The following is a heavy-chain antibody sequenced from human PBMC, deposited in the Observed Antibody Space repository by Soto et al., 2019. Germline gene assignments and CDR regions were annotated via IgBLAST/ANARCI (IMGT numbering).Heavy chain of an antibody. V-gene: IGHV6-1*01. J-gene: IGHJ6*03. D-gene: IGHD1-7*01. Sequence: QVQLQQSGPGLVKPSQTLSLTCAISGDSVSSNSAAWNWIRQSPSRGLEWLGRTYYRSRWYNDYAVSVKTRITINPATSKKLFSLHLNSVTPEDTAVYYCAGTTSLQRYYMDVWGKGTTVTVSS. CDR1: GDSVSSNSAA. CDR2: TYYRSRWYN. CDR3: AGTTSLQRYYMDV.